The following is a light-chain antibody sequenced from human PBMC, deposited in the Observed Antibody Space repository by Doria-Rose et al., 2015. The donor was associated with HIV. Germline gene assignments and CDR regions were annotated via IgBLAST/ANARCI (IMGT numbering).Light chain of an antibody. CDR2: WAS. V-gene: IGKV4-1*01. Sequence: DIQVTQSPESLGMSLGERATLNRKSNQSLLYTSKNYLAWYQQKPGQPPKLLIYWASTRQSGVPARFSGSGSGTDVTLTISSLEAEDVAVYYCQQYYDTPSFGPGTTVDIK. CDR1: QSLLYTSKNY. J-gene: IGKJ3*01. CDR3: QQYYDTPS.